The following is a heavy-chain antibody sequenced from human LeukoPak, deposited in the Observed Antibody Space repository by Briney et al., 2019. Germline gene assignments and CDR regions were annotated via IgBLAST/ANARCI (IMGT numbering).Heavy chain of an antibody. Sequence: GGSLRLSCAASRFTLLSYSMNWVRQAPGKGLEWVSSISSSSSYIYYADSVKGRFTISRDNAKHSLYLHMNSLRAEDTAVYFCAKDQSYYYASGTVYGMDAWGQGTTVVVSS. CDR3: AKDQSYYYASGTVYGMDA. CDR2: ISSSSSYI. J-gene: IGHJ6*02. V-gene: IGHV3-21*04. D-gene: IGHD3-10*01. CDR1: RFTLLSYS.